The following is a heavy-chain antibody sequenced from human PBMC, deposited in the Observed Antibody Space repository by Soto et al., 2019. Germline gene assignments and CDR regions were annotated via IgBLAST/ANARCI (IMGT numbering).Heavy chain of an antibody. D-gene: IGHD3-10*01. CDR1: GFTFSSYS. CDR2: ISSSSSTI. CDR3: ARANYYGSPGDFDY. Sequence: EVQLVESGGGLVQPGGSLRLSCAASGFTFSSYSMNWVRQAPGKGLEWVSYISSSSSTIYYADSVKGRFTNSRDNAKNSLYLQMNSLRAEDTAVYYCARANYYGSPGDFDYWGQGTLVTVSS. J-gene: IGHJ4*02. V-gene: IGHV3-48*01.